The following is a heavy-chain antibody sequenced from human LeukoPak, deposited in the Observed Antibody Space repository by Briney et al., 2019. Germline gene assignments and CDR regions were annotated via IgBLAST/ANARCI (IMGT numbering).Heavy chain of an antibody. D-gene: IGHD3-10*01. CDR2: IYHSGST. Sequence: SQTLSLTCAVSGGSISSGGYSWSWIRQPPGKGLEWIGYIYHSGSTYYNPSLKRRVTISVDRSKNQFSLKLSSVTAADTAVYYCAGIYYGSGLPSSNYYYYYGMDVWGQGTTVTVSS. CDR1: GGSISSGGYS. J-gene: IGHJ6*02. CDR3: AGIYYGSGLPSSNYYYYYGMDV. V-gene: IGHV4-30-2*01.